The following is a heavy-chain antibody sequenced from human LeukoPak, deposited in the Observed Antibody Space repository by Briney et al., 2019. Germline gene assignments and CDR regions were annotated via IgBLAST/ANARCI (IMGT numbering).Heavy chain of an antibody. J-gene: IGHJ6*02. V-gene: IGHV4-34*01. CDR1: GGSFSGYY. D-gene: IGHD3-3*01. CDR2: INHSGST. CDR3: ARGLRFLEWLLAPYYYGMDV. Sequence: SETLSLTCAVYGGSFSGYYWSWIRQPPGKGLEWIGEINHSGSTNYNPSLKSRVTISVDTSKNQFSLKLSSVTAADTAVYYCARGLRFLEWLLAPYYYGMDVWGQGTTVTVSS.